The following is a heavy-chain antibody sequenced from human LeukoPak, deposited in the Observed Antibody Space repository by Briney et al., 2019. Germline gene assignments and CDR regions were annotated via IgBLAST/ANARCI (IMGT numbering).Heavy chain of an antibody. CDR1: GFTFSSYA. CDR3: AKGYGDFLPYDY. D-gene: IGHD4-17*01. V-gene: IGHV3-30*04. CDR2: TSYDGSNK. J-gene: IGHJ4*02. Sequence: GGSLRLSCAASGFTFSSYAMHWVRQAPGKGLEWVAVTSYDGSNKYYADSVKGRFTISRDNSKNTLYLQMNSLRAEDTAVYYCAKGYGDFLPYDYWGQGTLVTVSS.